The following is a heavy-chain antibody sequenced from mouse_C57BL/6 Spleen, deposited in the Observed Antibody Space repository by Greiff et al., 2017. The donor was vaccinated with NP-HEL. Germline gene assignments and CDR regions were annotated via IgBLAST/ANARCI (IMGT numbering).Heavy chain of an antibody. CDR2: INPNYGTT. D-gene: IGHD2-4*01. CDR3: ATYDYDGYYAMDY. V-gene: IGHV1-39*01. J-gene: IGHJ4*01. CDR1: GYSFTDYN. Sequence: EVKLMESGPELVKPGASVKISCKASGYSFTDYNMNWVKQSNGKSLEWIGVINPNYGTTSYNQKFKGKATLTVDQSSSTAYMQLNSLTSEDSAVYYCATYDYDGYYAMDYWGQGTSVTVSS.